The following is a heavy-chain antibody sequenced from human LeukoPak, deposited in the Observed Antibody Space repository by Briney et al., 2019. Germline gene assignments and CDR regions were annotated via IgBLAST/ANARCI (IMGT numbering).Heavy chain of an antibody. Sequence: GGSLRLSCAASGFTFNSYSMNWVRQAPGKGLEWVSFISSSSYIYYADSVKGRFTISRDNAKNSLYLQMNSLRAEDTAVYYCAKGRGYCSGGSCYAYYYYYYMDVWGKGTTVTVSS. CDR2: ISSSSYI. CDR1: GFTFNSYS. CDR3: AKGRGYCSGGSCYAYYYYYYMDV. J-gene: IGHJ6*03. D-gene: IGHD2-15*01. V-gene: IGHV3-21*01.